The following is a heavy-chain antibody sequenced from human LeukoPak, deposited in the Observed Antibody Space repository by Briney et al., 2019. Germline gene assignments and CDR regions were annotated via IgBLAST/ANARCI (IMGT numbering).Heavy chain of an antibody. Sequence: SETLSLTCAVYGGSFSGYYWSWLRQPPGKGLEWIGEINHSGSTNYNPSLKSRVTISVDTSKNQFSLKLSSVTAADTAVYYCARGNSQQLFTYYYMDVWGKGTTVTISS. CDR1: GGSFSGYY. CDR3: ARGNSQQLFTYYYMDV. D-gene: IGHD6-13*01. CDR2: INHSGST. J-gene: IGHJ6*03. V-gene: IGHV4-34*01.